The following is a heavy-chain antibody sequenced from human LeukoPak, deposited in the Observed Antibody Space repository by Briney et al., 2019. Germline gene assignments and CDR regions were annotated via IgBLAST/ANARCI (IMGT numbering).Heavy chain of an antibody. D-gene: IGHD3-22*01. CDR1: GGSMNSYY. CDR2: IFHSGNT. J-gene: IGHJ4*02. V-gene: IGHV4-59*01. CDR3: ARTYYDSWGYYEVTY. Sequence: SETLSLTCTVSGGSMNSYYWSWIRQPPGKGLEWIGHIFHSGNTNDNPSLKSRVTISVDPSKNQFSLRLRSVTAADTAVYYCARTYYDSWGYYEVTYWGQGTLVAVSS.